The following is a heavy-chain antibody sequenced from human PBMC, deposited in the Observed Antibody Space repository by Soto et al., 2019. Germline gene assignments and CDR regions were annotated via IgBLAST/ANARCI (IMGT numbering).Heavy chain of an antibody. CDR1: GFTVSSNY. CDR3: ARAVIEGYYDSSPYYFDY. Sequence: GGSLRLSCAASGFTVSSNYMSWVRQAPVKGLEWVSVIYSGGSTYYADSVKGRFTISRDNSKNTLYLQMNSLRVEDTAVYYCARAVIEGYYDSSPYYFDYWGQGTLVTSPQ. CDR2: IYSGGST. D-gene: IGHD3-22*01. V-gene: IGHV3-53*01. J-gene: IGHJ4*02.